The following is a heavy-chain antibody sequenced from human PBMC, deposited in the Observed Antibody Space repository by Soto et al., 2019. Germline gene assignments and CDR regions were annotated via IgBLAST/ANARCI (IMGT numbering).Heavy chain of an antibody. CDR2: IHSSGIT. CDR3: ATVAGSFFDY. D-gene: IGHD1-26*01. Sequence: SETLSLTCTVSGGSVSSGSYYWSWIRQPPGKGLEWIGYIHSSGITNYNPSLKSRVTMSVDTSKNQFSLKLSSVTAADTAVYYCATVAGSFFDYWGQGSLVTVSS. J-gene: IGHJ4*02. CDR1: GGSVSSGSYY. V-gene: IGHV4-61*01.